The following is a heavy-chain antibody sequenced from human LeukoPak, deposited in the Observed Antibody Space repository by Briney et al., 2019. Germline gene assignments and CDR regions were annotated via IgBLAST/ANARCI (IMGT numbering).Heavy chain of an antibody. CDR2: IYHSGST. D-gene: IGHD3-9*01. CDR3: ASFTDYDILTGYFWR. V-gene: IGHV4-38-2*01. Sequence: PSETLSLTCAVSGSSISSGYYWGWIRQPPGKGLEWIGSIYHSGSTYYNPPLKSRVTISVDTSKNQFSLKLSSVTAADTAVYYCASFTDYDILTGYFWRWGQGTLVTVSS. CDR1: GSSISSGYY. J-gene: IGHJ4*02.